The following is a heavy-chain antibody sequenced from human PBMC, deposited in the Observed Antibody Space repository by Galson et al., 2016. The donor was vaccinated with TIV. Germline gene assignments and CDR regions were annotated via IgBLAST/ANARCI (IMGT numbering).Heavy chain of an antibody. V-gene: IGHV5-51*04. Sequence: QSGAEVKKPGESLKISCKASGYSFATFWVGWVRQMPGQGLEWMGVIYPADSETRYSPSFQGQVTISADKPISTAYLQWSSLKASATAIYYCAIHHVFWSCPDYVYMDVWGKGTTVSVSS. CDR3: AIHHVFWSCPDYVYMDV. CDR1: GYSFATFW. D-gene: IGHD3-3*01. CDR2: IYPADSET. J-gene: IGHJ6*03.